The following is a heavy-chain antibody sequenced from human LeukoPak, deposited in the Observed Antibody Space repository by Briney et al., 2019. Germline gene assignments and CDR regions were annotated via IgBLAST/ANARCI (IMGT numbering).Heavy chain of an antibody. CDR2: ISWNSGSI. CDR1: GFTFDDYT. Sequence: PGGSLRLSCAASGFTFDDYTMHWVRQAPGKGLEWVSGISWNSGSIGYADSVKGRFTISRDNAKNSLYLQMNSLRGEDTAVYYCAREEWFSRTWDFWGQGTLVTVSS. D-gene: IGHD3-3*01. J-gene: IGHJ4*02. V-gene: IGHV3-9*01. CDR3: AREEWFSRTWDF.